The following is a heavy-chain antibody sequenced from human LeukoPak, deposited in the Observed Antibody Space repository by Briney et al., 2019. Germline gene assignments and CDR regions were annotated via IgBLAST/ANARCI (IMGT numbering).Heavy chain of an antibody. V-gene: IGHV4-4*07. CDR3: ARYSRPYYYYYMDV. Sequence: PSDTLSLTCTVSGGSLSIYYWIWIRQPAGKGLEWIGRIYTGGSTSYNPSLKSRVTMSVDTSKNQFSLKLSSVTAADTAVYYCARYSRPYYYYYMDVWGKGTTVTVSS. CDR2: IYTGGST. D-gene: IGHD2-21*01. J-gene: IGHJ6*03. CDR1: GGSLSIYY.